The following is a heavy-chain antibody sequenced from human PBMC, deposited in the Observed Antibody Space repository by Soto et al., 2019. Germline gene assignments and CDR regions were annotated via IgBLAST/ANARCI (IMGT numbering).Heavy chain of an antibody. V-gene: IGHV4-31*03. CDR2: IYHTGST. CDR1: GDSISRGFYY. Sequence: LSLTCTVSGDSISRGFYYWSWIRQHPGKGLEWIGNIYHTGSTDFNPSLKSRLTMSVDTSKSQFSLEMASVTAADTAVYYCARANLRSGWTFDHWGQGSPVTVSS. CDR3: ARANLRSGWTFDH. J-gene: IGHJ4*02. D-gene: IGHD6-19*01.